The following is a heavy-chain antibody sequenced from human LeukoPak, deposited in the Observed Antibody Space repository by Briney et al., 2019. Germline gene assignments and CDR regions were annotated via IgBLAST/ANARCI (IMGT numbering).Heavy chain of an antibody. J-gene: IGHJ5*01. CDR3: AREFRSGYNSRWFDY. CDR2: ITGSGGST. CDR1: GLTFSSYA. D-gene: IGHD6-19*01. V-gene: IGHV3-23*01. Sequence: GGSLRLSCAASGLTFSSYAMSWVRQAPGKGLEGVSAITGSGGSTYYADSVKGRFTISRDNAKNSLYLQMDSLRVEDTAVYYCAREFRSGYNSRWFDYWGQGTLVTVSS.